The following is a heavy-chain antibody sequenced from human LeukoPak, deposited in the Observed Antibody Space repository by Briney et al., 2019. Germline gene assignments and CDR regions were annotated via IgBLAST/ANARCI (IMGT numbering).Heavy chain of an antibody. Sequence: GGSLRLSCVASGFTFSNYNMNWVRQAPGKGLEWVSSISSSGTYIYYADSLKGRFTISRDNARNLLYLQMNSLGGEDTAVYYCARFGSEAGVDLWGRGTLVTVSS. V-gene: IGHV3-21*01. J-gene: IGHJ4*01. CDR2: ISSSGTYI. CDR1: GFTFSNYN. D-gene: IGHD3-10*01. CDR3: ARFGSEAGVDL.